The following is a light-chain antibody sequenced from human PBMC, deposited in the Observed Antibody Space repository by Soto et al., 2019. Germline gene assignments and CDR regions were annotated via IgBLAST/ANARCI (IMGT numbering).Light chain of an antibody. J-gene: IGLJ3*02. CDR1: SSDVGGYNY. CDR2: EVS. V-gene: IGLV2-14*01. CDR3: ATWDDSLSGWV. Sequence: QSALTQPASVSGSPGQSITISCTGTSSDVGGYNYVSWYQQHPGKAPKLMIYEVSNRPSGVSNRFSGSKSGNTASLAISGLRSEDEADYFCATWDDSLSGWVFGGGPKLTVL.